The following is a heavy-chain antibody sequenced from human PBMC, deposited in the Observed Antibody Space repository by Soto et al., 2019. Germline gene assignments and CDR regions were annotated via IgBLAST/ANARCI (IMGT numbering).Heavy chain of an antibody. V-gene: IGHV4-34*01. CDR3: ARGYCSSTSCYFSYYYYMDV. J-gene: IGHJ6*03. Sequence: PSETLSLTCAVYGGSFSGYYWSWIRQPPGKGLEWVGEINHSGSTNYNPSLKSRVTISVDTSKNQFSLKLSSVTAADTAVYYCARGYCSSTSCYFSYYYYMDVWGKGTTVTVSS. CDR2: INHSGST. CDR1: GGSFSGYY. D-gene: IGHD2-2*01.